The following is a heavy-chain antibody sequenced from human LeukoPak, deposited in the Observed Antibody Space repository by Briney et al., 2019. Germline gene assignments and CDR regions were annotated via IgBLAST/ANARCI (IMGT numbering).Heavy chain of an antibody. CDR3: ARENSGSYREFDY. V-gene: IGHV4-4*07. Sequence: SETLSLTCTVSGGSISSYYWTWIRQPAGKGLEGIGRIYPSGSTNYNPSLKSRVTMSVDTSKNQFSLKLSSVTAADTAVYYCARENSGSYREFDYWGQGTLVTVSS. D-gene: IGHD1-26*01. CDR1: GGSISSYY. CDR2: IYPSGST. J-gene: IGHJ4*02.